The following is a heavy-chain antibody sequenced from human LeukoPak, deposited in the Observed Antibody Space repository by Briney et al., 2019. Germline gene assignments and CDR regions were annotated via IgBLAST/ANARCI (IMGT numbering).Heavy chain of an antibody. J-gene: IGHJ4*02. D-gene: IGHD4-11*01. V-gene: IGHV4-59*01. CDR2: IYYSGST. CDR1: GGSISSYY. Sequence: PSETLSLTCTVSGGSISSYYWSWIRQPPGKGLEWIGYIYYSGSTNYNPSLKSRVTISVDTSKNQFSLKLSSVTAADTAVYYCARGYYRTIDYWGQGTLVTVSS. CDR3: ARGYYRTIDY.